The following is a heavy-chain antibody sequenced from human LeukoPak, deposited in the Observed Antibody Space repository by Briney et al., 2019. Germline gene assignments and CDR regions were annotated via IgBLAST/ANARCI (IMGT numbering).Heavy chain of an antibody. CDR1: GFTFSGYW. CDR2: IKQDGSDK. J-gene: IGHJ6*04. D-gene: IGHD3-10*01. CDR3: ARDRGFGQADV. V-gene: IGHV3-7*01. Sequence: GGSLTLSCAASGFTFSGYWMSWLRQAPGKGLEWVANIKQDGSDKYYVDSVKGRFTISRDNAKNSLYLQMNSLRAEDTAVYYCARDRGFGQADVWGKGTTVTVSS.